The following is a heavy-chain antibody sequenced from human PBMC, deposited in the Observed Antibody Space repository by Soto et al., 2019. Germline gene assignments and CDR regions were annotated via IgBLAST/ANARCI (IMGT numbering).Heavy chain of an antibody. D-gene: IGHD3-9*01. J-gene: IGHJ4*02. Sequence: GGSLRLSCAASGFTFSSYAMHWVRQAPGKGLEYVSAISSNGGSTYYANSVKGRFTISRDNSKNTLYLQMGSLESEDTAVYYCSRDDSDWFFNWGRGTLVTVSS. V-gene: IGHV3-64*01. CDR3: SRDDSDWFFN. CDR2: ISSNGGST. CDR1: GFTFSSYA.